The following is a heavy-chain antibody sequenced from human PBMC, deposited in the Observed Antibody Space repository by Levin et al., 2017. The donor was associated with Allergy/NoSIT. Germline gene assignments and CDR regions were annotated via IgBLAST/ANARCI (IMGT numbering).Heavy chain of an antibody. D-gene: IGHD5-12*01. V-gene: IGHV3-20*04. Sequence: PGGSLRLSCAASGFTFDDYGMSWVRQAPGKGLEWVSGINWNGGSTGYADSVKGRFTISRDNAKNSLYLQMNSLRAEDTALYYCAREVATITLGHYFDYWGQGTLVTVSS. CDR3: AREVATITLGHYFDY. J-gene: IGHJ4*02. CDR2: INWNGGST. CDR1: GFTFDDYG.